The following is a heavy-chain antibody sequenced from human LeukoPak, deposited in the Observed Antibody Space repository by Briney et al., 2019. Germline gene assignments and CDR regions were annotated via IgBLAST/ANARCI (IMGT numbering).Heavy chain of an antibody. D-gene: IGHD6-19*01. J-gene: IGHJ4*02. CDR3: ARGSTQYSSGWYGLAY. V-gene: IGHV3-74*01. CDR2: VNSDGSST. Sequence: PGGSLRLSCAASGFTFSSHWMHWGRQAPGKGLVWVSRVNSDGSSTTYADSVKGRFTISRDNAKNTLYLQMNSLRAEDTAVYYCARGSTQYSSGWYGLAYWGQGTLVTVSS. CDR1: GFTFSSHW.